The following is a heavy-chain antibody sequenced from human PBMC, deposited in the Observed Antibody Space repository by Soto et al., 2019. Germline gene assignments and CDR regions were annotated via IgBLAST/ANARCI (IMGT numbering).Heavy chain of an antibody. CDR3: AMEFCTGGSCCSGSCDP. CDR1: GYIFTYYY. V-gene: IGHV1-46*01. CDR2: INPNGGST. D-gene: IGHD2-15*01. J-gene: IGHJ5*02. Sequence: ASVKVSCKASGYIFTYYYMHWVRQSPGQGLEWMGRINPNGGSTSYAQKFQGRVTMTSDTSTSTLYMELRSLRSEDTAVYYCAMEFCTGGSCCSGSCDPWGQGTLVTVYS.